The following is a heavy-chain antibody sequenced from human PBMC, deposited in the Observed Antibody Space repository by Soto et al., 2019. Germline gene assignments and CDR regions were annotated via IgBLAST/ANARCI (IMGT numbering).Heavy chain of an antibody. CDR3: AKDHLTTTVTTVGY. D-gene: IGHD4-17*01. V-gene: IGHV3-30*18. Sequence: QVQLVESGGGVVQPGRSLRLSCAASGFTFSNYGMHWVRQAPGKGLEWVAVISYHGSDKYYADSVKGRFTISRDNSKNPLYLQMDSLRAEDTAVYCCAKDHLTTTVTTVGYWGQGTLVTVSS. CDR1: GFTFSNYG. CDR2: ISYHGSDK. J-gene: IGHJ4*02.